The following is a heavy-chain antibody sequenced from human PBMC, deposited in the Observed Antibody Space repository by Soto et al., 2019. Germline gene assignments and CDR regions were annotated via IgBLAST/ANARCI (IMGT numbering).Heavy chain of an antibody. J-gene: IGHJ6*02. CDR1: GFTFSDYA. V-gene: IGHV3-23*01. CDR2: LDGAGGST. Sequence: GGSLRLSCLASGFTFSDYAMTWFRHVPGRGLEWVASLDGAGGSTYYAGSVRGRFTISRDNSQNTLFLQMKRLTVDDTAIYYCAAPRDEYGSGVSWFTYGMDIWGQGTTVTVSS. D-gene: IGHD3-10*01. CDR3: AAPRDEYGSGVSWFTYGMDI.